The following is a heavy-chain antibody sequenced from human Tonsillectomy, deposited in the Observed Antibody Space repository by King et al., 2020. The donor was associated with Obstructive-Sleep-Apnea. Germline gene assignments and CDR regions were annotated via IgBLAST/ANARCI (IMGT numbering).Heavy chain of an antibody. J-gene: IGHJ5*02. D-gene: IGHD1-26*01. CDR3: ARDSPVGTIGA. CDR1: SYTFTTYN. V-gene: IGHV1-18*01. Sequence: VQLVESGAEVKKPGASVKVSCKASSYTFTTYNINWVRQAPGQGLEWMGWISAYNGNTHYAQRLQGRVTMTTDTSTSTAYMELRSLRSDDTAVYYCARDSPVGTIGAWGQGTLVTVSS. CDR2: ISAYNGNT.